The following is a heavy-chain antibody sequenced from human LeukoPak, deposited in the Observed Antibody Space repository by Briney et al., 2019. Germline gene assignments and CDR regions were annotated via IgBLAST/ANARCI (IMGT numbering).Heavy chain of an antibody. Sequence: PGGSLRLSCVASGFTFSDYYLTWIRQAPGKGLEWVSYISSSGSTIYYADSVKGRFTISRDNAKNSLYLQMNSLRAEDTAVYYCARDHAIAVAGTPCWGQGTLVTVSS. CDR1: GFTFSDYY. D-gene: IGHD6-19*01. J-gene: IGHJ4*02. CDR3: ARDHAIAVAGTPC. V-gene: IGHV3-11*04. CDR2: ISSSGSTI.